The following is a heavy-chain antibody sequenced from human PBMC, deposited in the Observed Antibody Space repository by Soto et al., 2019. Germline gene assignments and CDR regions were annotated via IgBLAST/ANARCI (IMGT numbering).Heavy chain of an antibody. Sequence: QVQLQQWGAGLLKPSETLSLNCAVTGGSLSGYYWSWIRQPPGKGLEWIGEVKDGGHTNYSPSLRGRATRSSXPSNNQFSLRLNSVTAADTGVYSCARGQEGVVATHWDQGSLVTVSS. CDR1: GGSLSGYY. CDR3: ARGQEGVVATH. CDR2: VKDGGHT. V-gene: IGHV4-34*01. J-gene: IGHJ4*02. D-gene: IGHD5-12*01.